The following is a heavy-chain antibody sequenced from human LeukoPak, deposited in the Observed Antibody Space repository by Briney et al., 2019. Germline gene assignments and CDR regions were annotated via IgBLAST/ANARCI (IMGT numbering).Heavy chain of an antibody. CDR1: GGSISSYQ. CDR3: ARVELAGVFFDY. Sequence: SETLSLTCTVSGGSISSYQWGWIRQPPGKGLEWIGSIYYSGSTYYNPSLKSRVTISVDTSKNQFSLKLSSVTAADTAVYYCARVELAGVFFDYWGQGTLVTVSS. J-gene: IGHJ4*02. D-gene: IGHD1-26*01. V-gene: IGHV4-39*07. CDR2: IYYSGST.